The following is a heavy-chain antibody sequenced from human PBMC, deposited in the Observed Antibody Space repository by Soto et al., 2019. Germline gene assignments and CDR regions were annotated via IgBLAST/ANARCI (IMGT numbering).Heavy chain of an antibody. J-gene: IGHJ6*02. Sequence: QVQLVESGGGVVQPGRSLRLSCAASGFTFSSYCMHWVRQAPGKGLEWVAVISYDGSNKYYADSVKGQFTISRDNSKNTLYLQMNSLRAEDTAVYYCAKDVRDFWSGYFPLYYYYGMDVWGQGTTVTVSS. CDR2: ISYDGSNK. D-gene: IGHD3-3*01. CDR1: GFTFSSYC. V-gene: IGHV3-30*18. CDR3: AKDVRDFWSGYFPLYYYYGMDV.